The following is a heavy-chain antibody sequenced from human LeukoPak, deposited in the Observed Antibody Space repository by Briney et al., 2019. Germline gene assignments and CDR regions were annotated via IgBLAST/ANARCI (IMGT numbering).Heavy chain of an antibody. CDR2: ISGSGDST. D-gene: IGHD6-19*01. V-gene: IGHV3-23*01. CDR1: GFTFSNYA. J-gene: IGHJ4*02. Sequence: GGALRLSCAASGFTFSNYAMRWVRQAPGKGLEWVSGISGSGDSTYYADSVKGRFTISRDNSKNTLYLKMNSLRAEDTAVYFCARRSGVAVAGAFDYWGQGTLVTVSS. CDR3: ARRSGVAVAGAFDY.